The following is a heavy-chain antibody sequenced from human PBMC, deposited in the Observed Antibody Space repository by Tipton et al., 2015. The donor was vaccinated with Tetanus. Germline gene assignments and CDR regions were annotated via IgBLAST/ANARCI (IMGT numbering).Heavy chain of an antibody. CDR2: ISGSRLTP. CDR3: AKEALGVLNL. D-gene: IGHD1-14*01. Sequence: LSLTCAASGFTFKSYTMNWLRQAPGNGLEWVAAISGSRLTPYYADSLKGRFTISRDNSKNTLSLQLNSLRADDTAIYYCAKEALGVLNLWGKGTTIIVSS. CDR1: GFTFKSYT. V-gene: IGHV3-23*01. J-gene: IGHJ6*04.